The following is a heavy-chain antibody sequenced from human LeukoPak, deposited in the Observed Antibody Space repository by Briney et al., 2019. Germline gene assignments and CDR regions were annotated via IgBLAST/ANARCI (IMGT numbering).Heavy chain of an antibody. CDR3: ARRGDGYNLNFDY. Sequence: RGESLKISCKVSGYSFTNYWIGWVRQMPGKGLEWMGIIYPGDSVTRYSPSFQGQVIISADKSISTAYLQWSSLKASDTAMYYCARRGDGYNLNFDYWGQGTLVTVSS. D-gene: IGHD5-24*01. CDR2: IYPGDSVT. V-gene: IGHV5-51*01. J-gene: IGHJ4*02. CDR1: GYSFTNYW.